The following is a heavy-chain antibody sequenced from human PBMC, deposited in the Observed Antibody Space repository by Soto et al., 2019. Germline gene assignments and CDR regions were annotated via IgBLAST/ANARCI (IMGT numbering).Heavy chain of an antibody. CDR2: ISAYNGNT. J-gene: IGHJ4*02. CDR1: GYTFTSYG. CDR3: ARDIYLWAVAGIQNFDY. Sequence: QVQLVQSGAEVKKPGASVKVSCKASGYTFTSYGISWVRQAPGQGLEWMGWISAYNGNTNYAQKLQGRVTMTTDTTTSTAYMELRSQRSDDTAVYYCARDIYLWAVAGIQNFDYWGQGTLVTVSS. V-gene: IGHV1-18*01. D-gene: IGHD6-19*01.